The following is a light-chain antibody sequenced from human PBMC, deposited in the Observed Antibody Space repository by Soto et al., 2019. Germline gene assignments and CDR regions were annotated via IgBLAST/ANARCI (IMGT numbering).Light chain of an antibody. V-gene: IGLV2-14*01. Sequence: QLVLTQPASVSGSPGQSITISCTATSNDLGIYNYVSWYQHHPGRAPKLMIYEVSNRPSGVSNRFSGSKSGNTASLTISGLQAEDEADYYCSSYTTSNTVVFGGGTKLTVL. CDR3: SSYTTSNTVV. J-gene: IGLJ2*01. CDR1: SNDLGIYNY. CDR2: EVS.